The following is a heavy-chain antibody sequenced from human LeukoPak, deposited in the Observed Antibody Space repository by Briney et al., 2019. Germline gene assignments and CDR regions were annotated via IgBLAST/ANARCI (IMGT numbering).Heavy chain of an antibody. J-gene: IGHJ5*02. D-gene: IGHD1-26*01. CDR3: ARDNPRLGATGGSWFDP. V-gene: IGHV4-4*07. Sequence: SETLSLTCTVSGGSISGYYWSWIRQPAGKGLEWIGRIYTSGSTNYNPSLKSRVTMSVDTSKNQFSLKLSSVTAADTAVYYCARDNPRLGATGGSWFDPWGQGTLVTVSS. CDR1: GGSISGYY. CDR2: IYTSGST.